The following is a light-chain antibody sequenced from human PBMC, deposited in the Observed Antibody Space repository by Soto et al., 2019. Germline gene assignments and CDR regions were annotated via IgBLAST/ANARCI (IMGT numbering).Light chain of an antibody. Sequence: QSVLTQPPSVSGAPGQRVTISCTGSSSNIGAGYDVHWYQQLPGTAPKLLIYGNSNRPSGVPDRFSGSKSGNSASLTISGLQAEDEADYYCSSYAGSYILGVFGGGTKLTVL. J-gene: IGLJ3*02. CDR3: SSYAGSYILGV. CDR2: GNS. V-gene: IGLV1-40*01. CDR1: SSNIGAGYD.